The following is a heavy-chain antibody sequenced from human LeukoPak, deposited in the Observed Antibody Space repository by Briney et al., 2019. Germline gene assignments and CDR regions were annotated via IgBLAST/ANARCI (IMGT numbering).Heavy chain of an antibody. V-gene: IGHV4-59*01. CDR3: ARDFGGRDWFDP. D-gene: IGHD3-10*01. CDR2: IYYSGST. CDR1: GGSISSYY. Sequence: PSETLSLTCTVSGGSISSYYWSWIRQPPGKGLEWIGCIYYSGSTNYNPSLKSRVTISVDTSKNQFSLKLSSVTAADTAVYYCARDFGGRDWFDPWGQGTLVTVSS. J-gene: IGHJ5*02.